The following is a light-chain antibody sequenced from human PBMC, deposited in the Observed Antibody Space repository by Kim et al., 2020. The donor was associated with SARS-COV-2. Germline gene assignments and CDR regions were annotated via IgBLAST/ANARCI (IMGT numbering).Light chain of an antibody. V-gene: IGKV3-11*01. Sequence: SLAPGERATRSCRASQSVSSYLAWYQQKSGQAPRLLIYDASNRATGIPARFSGSGSGTDFTLTISSLEPEDFAVYYCQQRSNWLTFGQGTRLEIK. J-gene: IGKJ5*01. CDR1: QSVSSY. CDR3: QQRSNWLT. CDR2: DAS.